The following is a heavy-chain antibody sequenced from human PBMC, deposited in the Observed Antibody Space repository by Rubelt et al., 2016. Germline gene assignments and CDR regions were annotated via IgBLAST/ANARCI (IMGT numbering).Heavy chain of an antibody. CDR1: GGAISTYY. CDR2: IYTSGST. D-gene: IGHD2-2*01. CDR3: AREQLLSDYYYGMDV. J-gene: IGHJ6*02. Sequence: QVQLQESGPGLVKPSETLSLTCTVSGGAISTYYWNWIRQPAGKGLEWIGRIYTSGSTNYNPSLKSRVTMSVDTSKNQFSLKLSSVTAPDAAVDYCAREQLLSDYYYGMDVWGQGTTVTVSS. V-gene: IGHV4-4*07.